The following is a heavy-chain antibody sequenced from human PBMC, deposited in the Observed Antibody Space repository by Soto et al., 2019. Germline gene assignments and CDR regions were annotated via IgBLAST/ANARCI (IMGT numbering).Heavy chain of an antibody. J-gene: IGHJ6*02. V-gene: IGHV1-58*01. Sequence: SVEVSCKASGFTVTSSAVQWVRQARGQRLEWIGWIVVGSGNTNYAQKFQERVTITRDMSTSTAYMELSSLRSEDTAVYSCAADSSGPVSFYYYYCGMDVWGQGTTVTVSS. CDR2: IVVGSGNT. CDR3: AADSSGPVSFYYYYCGMDV. D-gene: IGHD2-8*01. CDR1: GFTVTSSA.